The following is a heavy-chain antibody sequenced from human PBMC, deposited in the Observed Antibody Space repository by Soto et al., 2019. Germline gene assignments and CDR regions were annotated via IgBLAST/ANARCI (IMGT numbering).Heavy chain of an antibody. J-gene: IGHJ4*01. CDR1: DFTISDAW. CDR2: IKSKADGGTT. D-gene: IGHD3-22*01. Sequence: EVQLVESGGGLVKPGGSLRLSCAASDFTISDAWINWVRQAPGMGLEWVGRIKSKADGGTTDFRASVKGRFAISRDDSKNMVYLQINSLIPEDTPVYYCTTDSHISMTLVRHDYWGHGTRVTVS. CDR3: TTDSHISMTLVRHDY. V-gene: IGHV3-15*07.